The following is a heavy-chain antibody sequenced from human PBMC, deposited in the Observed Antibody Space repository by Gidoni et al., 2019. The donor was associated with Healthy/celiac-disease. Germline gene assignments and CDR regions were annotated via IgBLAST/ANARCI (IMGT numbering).Heavy chain of an antibody. CDR3: ASLGEAMATITHY. J-gene: IGHJ4*02. V-gene: IGHV4-34*01. CDR1: GGSFGGYY. D-gene: IGHD5-12*01. Sequence: QGQLQQWGAGRVKPSETLSLTCAVYGGSFGGYYWSWIRQPPGKGLEWIGEINHSGSTNYNPSLKSRVTISVDTSTNQFSLKLSSVTAADTAVYYCASLGEAMATITHYWGQGTLVTVSS. CDR2: INHSGST.